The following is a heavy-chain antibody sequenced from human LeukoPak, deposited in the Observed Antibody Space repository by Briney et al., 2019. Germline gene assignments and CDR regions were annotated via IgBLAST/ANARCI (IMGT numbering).Heavy chain of an antibody. D-gene: IGHD2-15*01. CDR2: ITGSGGST. Sequence: GGSLRLSCAPSGFTFSTYGMSWVRQAPGKGLEWVSAITGSGGSTYYADSVEGRFTISRDNSKNTLYLQMNSLRAEDAAVYYCAKAPVTTCSGAYCYPFDYWGQGTLVTVSS. J-gene: IGHJ4*02. CDR3: AKAPVTTCSGAYCYPFDY. V-gene: IGHV3-23*01. CDR1: GFTFSTYG.